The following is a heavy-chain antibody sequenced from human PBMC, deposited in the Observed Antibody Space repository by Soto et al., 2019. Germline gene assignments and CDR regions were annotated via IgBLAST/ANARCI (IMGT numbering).Heavy chain of an antibody. J-gene: IGHJ4*02. D-gene: IGHD3-9*01. CDR1: GGSFSGYY. V-gene: IGHV4-34*01. Sequence: QVQLQQWGAGLLKPSETLSLTCAVYGGSFSGYYWSWIRQPPGKGLEWIGEINHSGSTNYNPSLKSRVTISVDTSKNQFSLKLSSVTAADTAVYYCARERASEDDILTGYSYWGQGTLVTVSS. CDR2: INHSGST. CDR3: ARERASEDDILTGYSY.